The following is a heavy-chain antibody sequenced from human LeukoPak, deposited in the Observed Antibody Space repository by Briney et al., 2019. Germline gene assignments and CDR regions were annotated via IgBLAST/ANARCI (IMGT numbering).Heavy chain of an antibody. Sequence: GGSLRLSCAASGSTFSSYSMNWVRQAPGKGLEWVSSISSSSSYIYYADSVKGRFTISRDNAKNSLYLQMNSLRAEDTAVYYCARAFHYYDFWSGYYDVPDYWGQGTLVTVSS. CDR2: ISSSSSYI. D-gene: IGHD3-3*01. CDR1: GSTFSSYS. V-gene: IGHV3-21*01. CDR3: ARAFHYYDFWSGYYDVPDY. J-gene: IGHJ4*02.